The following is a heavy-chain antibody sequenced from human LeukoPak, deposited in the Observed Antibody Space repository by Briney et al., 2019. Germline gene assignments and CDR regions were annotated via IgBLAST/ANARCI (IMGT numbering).Heavy chain of an antibody. CDR2: INADSGAT. D-gene: IGHD2-15*01. CDR1: RATFTSSH. J-gene: IGHJ4*02. Sequence: ASVKVSCKASRATFTSSHIHWLRQAPAQGLEWMGWINADSGATKYPQKLEGRVTITRDTSVSTAYMELSRLKSDDTGVYYCARVVGWSPFDSWGQGTLVTVSS. V-gene: IGHV1-2*02. CDR3: ARVVGWSPFDS.